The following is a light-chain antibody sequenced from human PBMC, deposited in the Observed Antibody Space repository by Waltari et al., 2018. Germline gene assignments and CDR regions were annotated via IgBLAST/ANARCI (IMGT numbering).Light chain of an antibody. V-gene: IGKV1-12*01. Sequence: DIQMTQSPSSVSASVGDRVNIPCRATQDISSWLAWYQQKPGKAPKHLIYAASNLETGVPSGFSRSGSGTDFTLTINSLQPEDFATYYCLQTNTFPRAFGQGTKV. CDR1: QDISSW. J-gene: IGKJ1*01. CDR2: AAS. CDR3: LQTNTFPRA.